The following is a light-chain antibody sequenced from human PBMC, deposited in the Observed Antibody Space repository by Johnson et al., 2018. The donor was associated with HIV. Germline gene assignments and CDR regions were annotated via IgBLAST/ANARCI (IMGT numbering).Light chain of an antibody. CDR1: SSNIGNNY. V-gene: IGLV1-51*02. J-gene: IGLJ1*01. Sequence: QSVLTQPPSVSAAPGQKVTISCSGSSSNIGNNYVSWYQQLPVTAPKLLIYENNKRPSGIPDRFSGSKSGTSATLGIAGLQTGDEADYYCGTWDSSLNGYVFATGTKVTVL. CDR2: ENN. CDR3: GTWDSSLNGYV.